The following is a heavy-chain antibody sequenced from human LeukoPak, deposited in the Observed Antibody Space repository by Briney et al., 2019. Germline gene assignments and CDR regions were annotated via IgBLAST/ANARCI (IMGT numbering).Heavy chain of an antibody. CDR2: IKSDGST. D-gene: IGHD3-22*01. J-gene: IGHJ1*01. Sequence: GGSLRLSCAASGFTFSSYWMHWVRQAPGKGLVWVSRIKSDGSTNYADSVKGRFTISRDNAKNTVSLQMNSLRTEDTGVYFCARAPSEIGGYYPEYLRHWGQGTLVTVSS. V-gene: IGHV3-74*01. CDR3: ARAPSEIGGYYPEYLRH. CDR1: GFTFSSYW.